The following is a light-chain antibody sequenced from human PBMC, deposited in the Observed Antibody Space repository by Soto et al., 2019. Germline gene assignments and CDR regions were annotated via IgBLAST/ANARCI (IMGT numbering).Light chain of an antibody. Sequence: IQMTQSPSTMSASVGDRVIITCRASLSISNWLAWYQQKPGKAPKLLIYDASTLEGGVPARFRGSGSGTEFTLTINNLQTDDFATYYCQHYNSFSLTLGPGTKVDIK. V-gene: IGKV1-5*01. CDR2: DAS. CDR1: LSISNW. CDR3: QHYNSFSLT. J-gene: IGKJ3*01.